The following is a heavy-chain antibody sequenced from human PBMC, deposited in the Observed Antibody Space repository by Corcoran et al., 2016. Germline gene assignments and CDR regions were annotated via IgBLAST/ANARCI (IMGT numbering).Heavy chain of an antibody. D-gene: IGHD3-22*01. CDR3: ARDGSYDSSGYYYLRGASDAFDI. J-gene: IGHJ3*02. CDR1: GFTFSSYS. Sequence: EVQLVESGGGLVQPGGSLRLSCAASGFTFSSYSMNWVRQAPGKGLEWVSYISSSSSTIYYADSVKGRFTISRDNAKNSLYLQMNSLRAEDTAVYYCARDGSYDSSGYYYLRGASDAFDIWGQGTMVTVSS. CDR2: ISSSSSTI. V-gene: IGHV3-48*04.